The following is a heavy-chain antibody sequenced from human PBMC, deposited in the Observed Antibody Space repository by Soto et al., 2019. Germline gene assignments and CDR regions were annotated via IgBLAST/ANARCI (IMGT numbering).Heavy chain of an antibody. Sequence: SETLSLTCTVSGGSISSYYWSWIRQPPGKGLEWIGSVYYSGSTYYNPSLESRVTISVDKSKNQFSLKLMSLSAADTAVYYCARHRRGYYDSGGLDYWGQGTLVTVSS. D-gene: IGHD3-22*01. CDR3: ARHRRGYYDSGGLDY. V-gene: IGHV4-59*08. CDR2: VYYSGST. J-gene: IGHJ4*02. CDR1: GGSISSYY.